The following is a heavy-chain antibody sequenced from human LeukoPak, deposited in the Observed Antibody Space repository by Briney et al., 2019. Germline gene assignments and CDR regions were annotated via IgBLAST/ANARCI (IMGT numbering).Heavy chain of an antibody. CDR2: INPNSGGT. CDR3: ARTGMVWPFDY. CDR1: EYTLTGNY. D-gene: IGHD3-3*01. Sequence: ASVKVSCKASEYTLTGNYIHWVRQAPGQGLEWMGWINPNSGGTNYAQKFQGRVTMTRDTSISTAYMELSRLRSDDTAVYYCARTGMVWPFDYWGQGTLVTVSS. V-gene: IGHV1-2*02. J-gene: IGHJ4*02.